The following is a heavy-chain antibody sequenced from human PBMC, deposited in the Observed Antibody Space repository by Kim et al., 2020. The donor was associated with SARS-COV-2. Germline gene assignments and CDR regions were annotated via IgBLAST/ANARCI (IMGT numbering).Heavy chain of an antibody. D-gene: IGHD5-12*01. V-gene: IGHV3-11*01. J-gene: IGHJ4*02. CDR3: ARDDGYNYGGIDY. CDR1: GFTFSDYY. Sequence: GGSPRLSCAASGFTFSDYYMSWIRQAPGKGLEWVSYISRRGNTRYYADSVKGRFTISRDNAKNALYLQMNSLRAEDTAVYHCARDDGYNYGGIDYWGQGTMLTVSS. CDR2: ISRRGNTR.